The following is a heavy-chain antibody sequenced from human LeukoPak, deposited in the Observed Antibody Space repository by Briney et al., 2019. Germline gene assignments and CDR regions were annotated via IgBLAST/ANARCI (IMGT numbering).Heavy chain of an antibody. J-gene: IGHJ6*03. V-gene: IGHV4-4*07. CDR1: GDSISGFY. CDR2: ISTSGST. D-gene: IGHD4-17*01. Sequence: PSETLSLTCTVSGDSISGFYWSWIRQPAGKGLQWIGRISTSGSTNYNPSLKSRVTMSVDRSTNEFSLTVRSVTAADTALYYCARGLPSYGDYVDYYFYMGVWGKGTTVTVSS. CDR3: ARGLPSYGDYVDYYFYMGV.